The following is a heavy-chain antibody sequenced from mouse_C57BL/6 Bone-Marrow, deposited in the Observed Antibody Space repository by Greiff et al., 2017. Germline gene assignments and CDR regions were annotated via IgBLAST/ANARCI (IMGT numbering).Heavy chain of an antibody. CDR2: IYPRSGNT. J-gene: IGHJ1*03. Sequence: VQRVESGAELARPGASVKLSCKASGYTFTSYGISWVKQRTGQGLEWIGEIYPRSGNTYYNEKFKGKATLTADKSSSTAYMELRSLTSEDSAVYFCARVGYGYFDVWGTGTTVTVSS. CDR1: GYTFTSYG. V-gene: IGHV1-81*01. CDR3: ARVGYGYFDV.